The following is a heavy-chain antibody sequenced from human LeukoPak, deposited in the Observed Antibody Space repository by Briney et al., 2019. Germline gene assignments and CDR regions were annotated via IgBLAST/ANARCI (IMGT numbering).Heavy chain of an antibody. CDR3: ARDEGLVVVTAILDY. V-gene: IGHV3-30-3*01. CDR1: GFTFSSYA. J-gene: IGHJ4*02. Sequence: PGRSLRLSCAASGFTFSSYAMHWVRQAPGKGLEWVAVISYDGSNKYYADSVKGRFTISRDNSKNTLYLQMNSLRAEDTAVYYCARDEGLVVVTAILDYWGQGTLVTVSS. CDR2: ISYDGSNK. D-gene: IGHD2-21*02.